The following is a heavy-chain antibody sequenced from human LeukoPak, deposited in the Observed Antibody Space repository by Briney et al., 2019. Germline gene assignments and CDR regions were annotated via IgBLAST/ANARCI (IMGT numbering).Heavy chain of an antibody. Sequence: SETLSLTCAVYGGSFSGYYWSWIPQPPGKGLEWIGEINHSGSTNYNPSLKSRVTMSVDTSKNQFSLKLSSVTAADTAVYYCARATVDSSGYYYVFHFDYWGQGTLVTVSS. CDR2: INHSGST. CDR1: GGSFSGYY. J-gene: IGHJ4*02. CDR3: ARATVDSSGYYYVFHFDY. V-gene: IGHV4-34*01. D-gene: IGHD3-22*01.